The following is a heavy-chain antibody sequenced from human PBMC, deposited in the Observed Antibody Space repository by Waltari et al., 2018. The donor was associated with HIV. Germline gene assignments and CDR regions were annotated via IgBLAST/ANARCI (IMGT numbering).Heavy chain of an antibody. CDR2: INHTGSA. J-gene: IGHJ4*02. CDR3: ARNRIMGDGQQYGH. D-gene: IGHD1-26*01. V-gene: IGHV4-34*02. Sequence: QVQLQQWGAGLLKPSENLSLTCAVSGGSFIGYYWGWLRQPPGKGLEGMGEINHTGSASYHPSLKSRVTISVDTSKEQFFRKLSSVTAADTAVYYCARNRIMGDGQQYGHWGQGTLVTVSS. CDR1: GGSFIGYY.